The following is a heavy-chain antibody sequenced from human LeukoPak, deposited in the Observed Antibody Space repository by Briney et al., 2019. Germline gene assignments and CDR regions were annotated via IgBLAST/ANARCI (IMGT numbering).Heavy chain of an antibody. Sequence: PGGSLRLSCAASGFTFSSYGMNWVRQAPGKGVEWVSSISSSRSYIYYVDSVKGRFTMSRDSAKNLLYLQMNCLRAEDTAMYYCARTGYDSSGYYSDYWGQGTLVTVSS. J-gene: IGHJ4*02. D-gene: IGHD3-22*01. CDR2: ISSSRSYI. CDR3: ARTGYDSSGYYSDY. CDR1: GFTFSSYG. V-gene: IGHV3-21*01.